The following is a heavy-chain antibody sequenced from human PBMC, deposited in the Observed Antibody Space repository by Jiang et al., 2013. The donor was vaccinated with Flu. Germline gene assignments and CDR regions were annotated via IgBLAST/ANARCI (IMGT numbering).Heavy chain of an antibody. CDR1: GGSVSSGSYY. V-gene: IGHV4-61*01. CDR2: IYYSGST. CDR3: ARFLYCSSTSCYLIKREPFDY. Sequence: TLSLTCTVSGGSVSSGSYYWSWIRQPPGKGLEWIGYIYYSGSTNYNPSLKSRVTISVDTSKNQFSLKLSSVTAADTAVYYCARFLYCSSTSCYLIKREPFDYWGQGTLVTVSS. D-gene: IGHD2-2*01. J-gene: IGHJ4*02.